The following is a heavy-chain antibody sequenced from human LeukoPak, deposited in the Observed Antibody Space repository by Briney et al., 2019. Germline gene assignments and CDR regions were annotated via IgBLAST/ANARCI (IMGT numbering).Heavy chain of an antibody. V-gene: IGHV4-59*08. CDR1: GGSISSYY. CDR3: ARQYYYDSSGYLGGYFDY. CDR2: IYYSGST. D-gene: IGHD3-22*01. Sequence: SETLSLTCTVSGGSISSYYWSWIRQPPGKGLEWIGYIYYSGSTNYNPSLKSRVTISVDTSKNQFSLKLSSVTAADTAVYYCARQYYYDSSGYLGGYFDYWGQGTLVTVSS. J-gene: IGHJ4*02.